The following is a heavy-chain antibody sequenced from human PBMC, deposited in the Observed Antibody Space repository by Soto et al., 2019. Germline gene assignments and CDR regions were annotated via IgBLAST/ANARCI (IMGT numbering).Heavy chain of an antibody. D-gene: IGHD4-4*01. Sequence: QVQLVQSGAEVKKPGASVKVSCKASGYTFTSYAVHWVRQAPGQRLEWMGWINAGNGNTKYSQNFQDRVTITRDTSANTAYMELSSLRSEDTAVYYCASARGNSGRAFDYWGQGTLVTVSS. CDR1: GYTFTSYA. CDR3: ASARGNSGRAFDY. J-gene: IGHJ4*02. V-gene: IGHV1-3*01. CDR2: INAGNGNT.